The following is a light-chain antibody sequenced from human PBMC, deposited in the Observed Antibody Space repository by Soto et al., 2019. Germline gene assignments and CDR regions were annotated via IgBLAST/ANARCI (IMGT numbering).Light chain of an antibody. V-gene: IGKV3-20*01. J-gene: IGKJ4*01. CDR1: QSVNNAY. CDR3: QQYGTSVLT. Sequence: EIVLTQSPGTLSLSPGERATLSCRASQSVNNAYLAWYQQKPGQAPRLLIYDASKRDTGISDRFSGSGSGTDFTLTISRLEPEDFAVYYCQQYGTSVLTFGGGTKVEIK. CDR2: DAS.